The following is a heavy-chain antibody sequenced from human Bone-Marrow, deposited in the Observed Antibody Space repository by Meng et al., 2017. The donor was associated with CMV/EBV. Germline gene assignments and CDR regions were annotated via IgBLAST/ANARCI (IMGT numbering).Heavy chain of an antibody. Sequence: ASVKVSCKASGYTFTSYDINWVRQATGQGLEWMGWMNPNSGNTGYAQKFQGRVTMTRNTSISTAYMELSSLRSEDTAVYYCARGDIVVVTAAIHYYYYGMDVWGQGTTVTV. V-gene: IGHV1-8*01. CDR2: MNPNSGNT. J-gene: IGHJ6*02. CDR3: ARGDIVVVTAAIHYYYYGMDV. CDR1: GYTFTSYD. D-gene: IGHD2-2*02.